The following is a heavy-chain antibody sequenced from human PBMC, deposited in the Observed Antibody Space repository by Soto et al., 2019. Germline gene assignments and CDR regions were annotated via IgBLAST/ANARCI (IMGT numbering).Heavy chain of an antibody. CDR2: FDPEDGET. CDR3: GTYPPVSSTSWYFT. Sequence: ASVKVSCRVSGYTLTELSMHWVRQAPGKGLEWMGGFDPEDGETIYAQKFQGRVTMTEDTSTDTAYMELSSLRSEDTAVYYCGTYPPVSSTSWYFTWGQRTPLTVS. V-gene: IGHV1-24*01. J-gene: IGHJ5*02. D-gene: IGHD6-13*01. CDR1: GYTLTELS.